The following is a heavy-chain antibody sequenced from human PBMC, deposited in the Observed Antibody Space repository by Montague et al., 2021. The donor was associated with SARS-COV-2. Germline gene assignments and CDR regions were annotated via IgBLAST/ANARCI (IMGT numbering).Heavy chain of an antibody. CDR3: ARDSAPSITIFGVVIRQPNPTYYYSGLDV. J-gene: IGHJ6*02. CDR2: IYYSGST. Sequence: SETLSLTCTVSGGSISSSSYYWGWIRQPPGKGLEWIGSIYYSGSTYYNPSLKSRVTISVDTSKNQFSLKLSSVTAADTAVYYCARDSAPSITIFGVVIRQPNPTYYYSGLDVWGQGTTVTVSS. CDR1: GGSISSSSYY. D-gene: IGHD3-3*01. V-gene: IGHV4-39*07.